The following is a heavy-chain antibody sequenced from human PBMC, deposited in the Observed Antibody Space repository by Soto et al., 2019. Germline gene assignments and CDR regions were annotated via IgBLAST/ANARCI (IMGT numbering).Heavy chain of an antibody. Sequence: QVPLVESGAEVKKPGASVKGSCKASGYTFTTYGMSWVRQAPGQGLDWMGWISTYNGNTKYAERLQGRVTMTTDTTTSTAYMELRSLRSDDTAVYYCARGPTDYYDNSGNYFLDYWGQGTLVTVSS. D-gene: IGHD3-22*01. V-gene: IGHV1-18*01. CDR2: ISTYNGNT. J-gene: IGHJ4*02. CDR1: GYTFTTYG. CDR3: ARGPTDYYDNSGNYFLDY.